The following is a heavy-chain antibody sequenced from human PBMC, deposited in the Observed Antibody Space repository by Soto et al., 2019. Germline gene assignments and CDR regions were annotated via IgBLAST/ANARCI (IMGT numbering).Heavy chain of an antibody. D-gene: IGHD2-2*01. CDR1: GYTFTSYA. V-gene: IGHV1-3*01. CDR3: AREVVPAAPPIRFDY. J-gene: IGHJ4*02. Sequence: ASVKVSCKASGYTFTSYAMHWVRQAPGQRLEWMGWINADNGNTKYSQKLQGRVTITRDTSTSTAYMELRSLRSDDTAVYYCAREVVPAAPPIRFDYWGQGTLVTVSS. CDR2: INADNGNT.